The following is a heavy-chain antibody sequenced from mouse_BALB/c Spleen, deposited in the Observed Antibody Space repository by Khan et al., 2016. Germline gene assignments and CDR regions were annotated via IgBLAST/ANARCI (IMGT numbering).Heavy chain of an antibody. CDR1: GYTFTDYY. Sequence: QVQLQQSGTELPRPGASVKLSCKASGYTFTDYYLHWVMQRTGQGLEWIGEIFPGSGSTYYNEKFKGKASLTAATSSSTAYMQLSSLTSEDSAVYFCARSYYCYFAMDYWGHGASVTVSS. D-gene: IGHD1-2*01. CDR2: IFPGSGST. V-gene: IGHV1-77*01. CDR3: ARSYYCYFAMDY. J-gene: IGHJ4*01.